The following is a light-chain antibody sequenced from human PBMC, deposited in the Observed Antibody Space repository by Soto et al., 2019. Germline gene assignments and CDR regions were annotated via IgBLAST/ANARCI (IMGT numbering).Light chain of an antibody. J-gene: IGKJ5*01. Sequence: IVLTQSPGTLSLSPGESATLSCRASQSFRGLLAWYQQKPGQAPRLLIYDAYNRATGIPPRFSGSGSGTDFTLTISSLDPEDSAVYYCEQSHRGPITLGQGTRLE. V-gene: IGKV3-11*01. CDR3: EQSHRGPIT. CDR2: DAY. CDR1: QSFRGL.